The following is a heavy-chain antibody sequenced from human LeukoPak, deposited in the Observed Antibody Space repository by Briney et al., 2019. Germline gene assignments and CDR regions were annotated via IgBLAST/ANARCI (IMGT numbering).Heavy chain of an antibody. CDR1: GGTFSSYT. J-gene: IGHJ4*02. Sequence: SVKVSCKASGGTFSSYTISWVRQAPGQGLEWMGRIIPILGIENYAQKFQGRVTITADKSTSTAYMELSSLRSEDTAVYYCARGHYYDSSGDVLYFVYWGQGTLFTVSS. CDR3: ARGHYYDSSGDVLYFVY. CDR2: IIPILGIE. V-gene: IGHV1-69*02. D-gene: IGHD3-22*01.